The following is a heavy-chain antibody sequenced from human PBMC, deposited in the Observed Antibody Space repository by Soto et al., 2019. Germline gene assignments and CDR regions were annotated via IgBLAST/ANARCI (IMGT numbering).Heavy chain of an antibody. CDR1: GFTFKNYN. V-gene: IGHV3-21*02. CDR3: VRDSSLLGMTQ. Sequence: EVQLVESGGGLVKPGESLRLSCVGSGFTFKNYNMNWVRQAPGKGLEWVSSIGGSDTFTYYADSVKGRFTISRDKAKSSLFLQINSLRVEDTAVYLCVRDSSLLGMTQWGQRTLVTVSS. CDR2: IGGSDTFT. J-gene: IGHJ4*02. D-gene: IGHD3-16*01.